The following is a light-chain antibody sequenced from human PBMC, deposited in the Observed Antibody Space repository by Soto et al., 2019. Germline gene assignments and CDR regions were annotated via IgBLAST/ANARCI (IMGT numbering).Light chain of an antibody. J-gene: IGKJ3*01. CDR2: GAS. Sequence: ELVLTQSPATLSVSAGERATLSCRASQSVSSSYLAWYQQKPGQAPRLLIYGASSRATGIPDRLSGSGSGTDFTLTISRLEPEDFAVYYCQKYGSSQVTFGPGTKVDIK. CDR3: QKYGSSQVT. CDR1: QSVSSSY. V-gene: IGKV3-20*01.